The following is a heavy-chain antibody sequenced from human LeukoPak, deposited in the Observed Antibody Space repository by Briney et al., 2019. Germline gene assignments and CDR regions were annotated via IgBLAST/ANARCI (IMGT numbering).Heavy chain of an antibody. CDR2: ISTNGGGT. CDR1: GFTFSTYA. V-gene: IGHV3-64*01. J-gene: IGHJ4*02. Sequence: PGGSLRLSCAASGFTFSTYAMHWVRQTPGKGLEYVSAISTNGGGTYYANSVKGRFTISRDNSKNTLYLQMGSLRAEDMAVYYCARYCSGVGCYSGYDYWGQGTLVTVSS. D-gene: IGHD2-15*01. CDR3: ARYCSGVGCYSGYDY.